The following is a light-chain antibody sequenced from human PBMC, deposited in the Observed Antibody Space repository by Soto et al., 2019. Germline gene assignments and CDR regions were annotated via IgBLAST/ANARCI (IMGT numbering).Light chain of an antibody. V-gene: IGKV3-20*01. CDR1: QSVSSSY. J-gene: IGKJ1*01. CDR2: DAS. Sequence: ETVLTQSPGTLSLSPGERATLSCRASQSVSSSYLAWYQQKPGQAPRRLIYDASNTATGIPDTFSGSGSWTDFTLTIRRLEPEDVAVYYCQQYVRSPPSWTFGQGTKVEIK. CDR3: QQYVRSPPSWT.